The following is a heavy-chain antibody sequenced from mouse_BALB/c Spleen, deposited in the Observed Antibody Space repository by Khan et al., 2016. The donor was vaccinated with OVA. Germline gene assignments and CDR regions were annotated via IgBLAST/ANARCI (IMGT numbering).Heavy chain of an antibody. CDR3: ARGGKFAY. D-gene: IGHD1-1*02. J-gene: IGHJ3*01. V-gene: IGHV1S137*01. Sequence: QIQLVQSGAELVRPGVSLKISCKGSGYTFTDYAMHWVKQSHAKSLEWIGVISSYSGVPDYNQKFKGKATMTVDSSSSTAYMELARLTSEDSAIYYCARGGKFAYWGQGTLVTVSA. CDR1: GYTFTDYA. CDR2: ISSYSGVP.